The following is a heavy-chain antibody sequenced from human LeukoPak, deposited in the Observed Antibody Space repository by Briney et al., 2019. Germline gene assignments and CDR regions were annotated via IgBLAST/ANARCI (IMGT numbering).Heavy chain of an antibody. J-gene: IGHJ4*02. D-gene: IGHD5-24*01. CDR1: GGSISRSDHY. CDR2: IYYNGIT. CDR3: ANQKWPQLRFDY. V-gene: IGHV4-30-4*01. Sequence: SETLSLTCSVSGGSISRSDHYWSWIRQPPGTGLEWIGNIYYNGITYYNPSLKSRVTMSVDTSQNQFSLKLSSVTATDTAVYYCANQKWPQLRFDYWGQGTLVTVSS.